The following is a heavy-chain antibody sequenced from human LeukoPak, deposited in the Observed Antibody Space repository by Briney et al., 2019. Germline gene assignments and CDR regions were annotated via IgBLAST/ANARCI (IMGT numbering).Heavy chain of an antibody. V-gene: IGHV3-7*01. D-gene: IGHD6-19*01. J-gene: IGHJ2*01. CDR1: GFTFSSYW. CDR3: VRGGTSGWDWYFDL. Sequence: EGSLRLSCAASGFTFSSYWMSWVRQAPGKGLEWVANIKQDESEKYYVDSVKGRYTISRDNAKNSLYLQMNSLRAEDTAVYYCVRGGTSGWDWYFDLWGRGTLVTVSS. CDR2: IKQDESEK.